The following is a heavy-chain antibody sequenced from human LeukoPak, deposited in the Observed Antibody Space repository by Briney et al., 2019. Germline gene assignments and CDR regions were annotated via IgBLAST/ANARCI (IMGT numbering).Heavy chain of an antibody. CDR2: IRSKADTYAT. CDR1: GFTVSSNY. Sequence: GGSLRLSCAASGFTVSSNYMSWVRRASGKGLEWVGRIRSKADTYATSYAASVKGRFTISRDDSKNTAFLQLNSLETEDTAVYYCTREYSSGWPFDFWGQGTLVTVSS. J-gene: IGHJ4*02. CDR3: TREYSSGWPFDF. D-gene: IGHD6-19*01. V-gene: IGHV3-73*01.